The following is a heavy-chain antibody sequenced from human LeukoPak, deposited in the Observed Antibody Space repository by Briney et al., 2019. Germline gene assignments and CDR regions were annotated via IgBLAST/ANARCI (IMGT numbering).Heavy chain of an antibody. V-gene: IGHV4-38-2*02. Sequence: SETLSLTCTVSGYSISSGYYWGWIRQPPGKGLEWTGSIDHSGSTYYNPSLKSRITISVGTSKNQFSLKLSSVTAADTAVYYCARGGSGWSNWFDPWGQGTLVTVSS. D-gene: IGHD6-19*01. CDR1: GYSISSGYY. CDR2: IDHSGST. J-gene: IGHJ5*02. CDR3: ARGGSGWSNWFDP.